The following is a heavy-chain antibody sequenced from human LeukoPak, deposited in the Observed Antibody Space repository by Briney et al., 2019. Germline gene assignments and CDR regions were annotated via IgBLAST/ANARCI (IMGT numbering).Heavy chain of an antibody. CDR2: IFGSGGSP. Sequence: GGPLRLSCEASGFTFGSHAMYWVRQAPGKGLEWVAGIFGSGGSPHYADPVKGRFTISRDNSRNTVYLQINSLRAEDTAVYYCGKTTVGYSSGQKPAWPVDYWGQGTPVTVSS. J-gene: IGHJ4*02. CDR3: GKTTVGYSSGQKPAWPVDY. CDR1: GFTFGSHA. V-gene: IGHV3-23*01. D-gene: IGHD5-18*01.